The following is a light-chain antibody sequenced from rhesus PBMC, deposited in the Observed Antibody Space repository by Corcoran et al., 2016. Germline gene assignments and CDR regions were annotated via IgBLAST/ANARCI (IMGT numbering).Light chain of an antibody. CDR3: QQDYNTPLT. J-gene: IGKJ4*01. CDR1: QGINKE. V-gene: IGKV1-94*01. CDR2: AAS. Sequence: DIQMTQSPSSLSASVGDRVTVTCRASQGINKELSWYQQKPGKAPTLLIYAASRLQTGVLSRFCGSGSGTDCTLTISSLQPEDGATYYCQQDYNTPLTFGGGTKGELK.